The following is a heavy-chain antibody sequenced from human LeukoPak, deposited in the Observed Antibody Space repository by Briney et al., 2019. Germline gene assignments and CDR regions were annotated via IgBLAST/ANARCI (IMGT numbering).Heavy chain of an antibody. CDR1: RFSFSNHS. CDR3: AKEQLWSFVY. V-gene: IGHV3-48*01. Sequence: GGSLRLSCAASRFSFSNHSMNWVRQAPGKGLEWVSYISNSGSAKYYAASVKGRFTISRDNSKNTLYLQMNSLRAEDTAVYYCAKEQLWSFVYWGQGTLVTVSS. CDR2: ISNSGSAK. J-gene: IGHJ4*02. D-gene: IGHD5-18*01.